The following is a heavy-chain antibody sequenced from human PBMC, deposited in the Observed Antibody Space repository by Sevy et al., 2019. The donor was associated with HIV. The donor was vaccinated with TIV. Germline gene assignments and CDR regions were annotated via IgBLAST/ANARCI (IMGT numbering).Heavy chain of an antibody. CDR1: GGSITSLY. CDR3: AGENAWGRGYS. J-gene: IGHJ4*02. D-gene: IGHD1-26*01. Sequence: SETLSLTCTVSGGSITSLYWNWIRQPPGKGLEWIANIYYNGHINYNPSLKSRVTLSLDTSKNQFSLRLSSVTAADTAMYYCAGENAWGRGYSWGQGTRFTVSS. V-gene: IGHV4-59*08. CDR2: IYYNGHI.